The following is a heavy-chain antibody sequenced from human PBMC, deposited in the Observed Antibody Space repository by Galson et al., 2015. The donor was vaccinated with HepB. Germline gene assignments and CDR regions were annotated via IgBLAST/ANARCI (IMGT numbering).Heavy chain of an antibody. CDR1: GFTFSSYW. CDR3: AREGAYYYDSSGYYSMGAEDAFDI. D-gene: IGHD3-22*01. J-gene: IGHJ3*02. CDR2: IKQDGSEK. V-gene: IGHV3-7*03. Sequence: SLRLSCAASGFTFSSYWMSWVRQAPGKGLEWVANIKQDGSEKYYVDSVKGRFTISRDNAKNSLYLQMNSLRAEDTAVYYCAREGAYYYDSSGYYSMGAEDAFDIWGQGTMVTVSS.